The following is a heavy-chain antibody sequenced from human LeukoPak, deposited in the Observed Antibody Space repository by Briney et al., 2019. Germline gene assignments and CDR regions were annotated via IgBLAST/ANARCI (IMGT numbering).Heavy chain of an antibody. D-gene: IGHD6-19*01. Sequence: GRSLSLSRAVSVFTLRIVWTSWVRHAPAKGLECVVDLTQDGRQKYYMDSAKGRLTITRDNAKNSLYLQMNSLRAEDTDVYYCAREGAVAGTSPYYWGQGTLVTVSS. CDR1: VFTLRIVW. J-gene: IGHJ4*02. CDR2: LTQDGRQK. CDR3: AREGAVAGTSPYY. V-gene: IGHV3-7*01.